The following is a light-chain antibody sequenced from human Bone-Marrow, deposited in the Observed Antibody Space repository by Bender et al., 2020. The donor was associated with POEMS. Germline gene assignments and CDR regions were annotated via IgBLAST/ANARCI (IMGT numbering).Light chain of an antibody. J-gene: IGLJ3*02. CDR1: SSDIGSNT. Sequence: QSVLTQPPSVSGTPGQRVTISCSGSSSDIGSNTVNWYQQLPGTAPKVLIYSDNERPSGVPDRFSGSKSGTSASLAISGLQSEDEADYYCAAWDDSVNGPVFGGGTQLTVL. CDR3: AAWDDSVNGPV. CDR2: SDN. V-gene: IGLV1-44*01.